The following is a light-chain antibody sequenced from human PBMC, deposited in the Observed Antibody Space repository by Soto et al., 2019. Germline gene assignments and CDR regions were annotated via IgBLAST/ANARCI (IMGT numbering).Light chain of an antibody. CDR3: QVWDSSTGV. V-gene: IGLV3-1*01. J-gene: IGLJ2*01. CDR2: QDR. Sequence: SYELTQAPSVSVSPGQTASITCSGDKLGDKYVCWYQHKPGQSPVLVIYQDRKRPSGIPERFSGSNSGNTATLTISGTQGMDEADYYCQVWDSSTGVFGGGTKLTVL. CDR1: KLGDKY.